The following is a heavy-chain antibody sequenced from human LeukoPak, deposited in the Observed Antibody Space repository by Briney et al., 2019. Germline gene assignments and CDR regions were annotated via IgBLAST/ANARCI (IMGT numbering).Heavy chain of an antibody. D-gene: IGHD2-8*01. CDR3: ARSEIYCNNGFCYREPCDY. CDR2: MNPNSGNT. V-gene: IGHV1-8*01. CDR1: GYTFTSYD. J-gene: IGHJ4*02. Sequence: ASVKVSCKASGYTFTSYDINWVRQATGQGLEWMGWMNPNSGNTGYAQKFQGRVTMTRNTSISTAYVDLSRLTSDDTAVYYCARSEIYCNNGFCYREPCDYWGQGTLVTVSS.